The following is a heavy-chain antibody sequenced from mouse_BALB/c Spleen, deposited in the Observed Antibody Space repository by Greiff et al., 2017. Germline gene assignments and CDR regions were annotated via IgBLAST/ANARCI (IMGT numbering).Heavy chain of an antibody. CDR3: ARELGLRKGYAMDY. V-gene: IGHV1-87*01. Sequence: VQLVESGAELARPGASVKLSCKASGYTFTSYWMQWVKQRPGQGLEWIGAIYPGDGDTRYTQKFKGKATLTADKSSSTAYMQLSSLASEDSAVYYCARELGLRKGYAMDYWGQGTSVTVSS. CDR2: IYPGDGDT. D-gene: IGHD3-1*01. J-gene: IGHJ4*01. CDR1: GYTFTSYW.